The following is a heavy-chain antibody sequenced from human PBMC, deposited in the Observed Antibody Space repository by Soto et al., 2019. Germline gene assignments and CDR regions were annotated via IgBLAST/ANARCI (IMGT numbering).Heavy chain of an antibody. Sequence: SGPTLVNPTQTLTLTCTISGFSLSTDGMCVSWIRQPPGKALEWLARIDWNDDKYYSTSLKTRLTISKDTSKNQAVLTMTKLEPADTATYYCAREERVREENYSQNWRQGPLVTV. CDR2: IDWNDDK. CDR1: GFSLSTDGMC. V-gene: IGHV2-70*11. J-gene: IGHJ1*01. CDR3: AREERVREENYSQN.